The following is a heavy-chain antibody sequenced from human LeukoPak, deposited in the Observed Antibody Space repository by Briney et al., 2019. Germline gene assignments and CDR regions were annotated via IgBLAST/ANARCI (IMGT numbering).Heavy chain of an antibody. Sequence: GASVKVSFKASGYTFTSYDINWVRQATRQGHELMGRMNPNSGNTGYAQKFQGRVTMTRNTSISTAYMELSSLRSEDTAVYYCARFSSSSWYTGTRGFDYWGQGTLVTVSS. CDR1: GYTFTSYD. CDR2: MNPNSGNT. V-gene: IGHV1-8*01. D-gene: IGHD6-13*01. CDR3: ARFSSSSWYTGTRGFDY. J-gene: IGHJ4*02.